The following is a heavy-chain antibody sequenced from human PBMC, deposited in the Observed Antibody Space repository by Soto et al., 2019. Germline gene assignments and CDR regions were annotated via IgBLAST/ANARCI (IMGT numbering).Heavy chain of an antibody. D-gene: IGHD2-21*01. CDR1: GLTSSSYG. V-gene: IGHV3-23*01. Sequence: GWSLRLSCAASGLTSSSYGMSWVRQTPWKGLESVSDISASGVSTYYADSVTGRFTISRDKSKNTLSLQMNSLGPEDTALYYCAKATSATCTGSICYSLDYWGQGTLVTVSS. CDR3: AKATSATCTGSICYSLDY. J-gene: IGHJ4*02. CDR2: ISASGVST.